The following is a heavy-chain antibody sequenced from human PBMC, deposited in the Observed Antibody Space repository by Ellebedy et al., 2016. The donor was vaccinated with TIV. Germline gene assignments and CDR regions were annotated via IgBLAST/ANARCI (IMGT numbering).Heavy chain of an antibody. CDR3: ARGHRDGYLPFDS. CDR1: GFTFGDYF. J-gene: IGHJ5*01. D-gene: IGHD3-22*01. Sequence: GESLKISCESSGFTFGDYFLNWVRQSPGKGLEWISYISGSGTTIFYAEFVRGRFLISRDSARNSLYLQLNDLSAEDTAMYYCARGHRDGYLPFDSWGQGVLVTVSP. V-gene: IGHV3-11*01. CDR2: ISGSGTTI.